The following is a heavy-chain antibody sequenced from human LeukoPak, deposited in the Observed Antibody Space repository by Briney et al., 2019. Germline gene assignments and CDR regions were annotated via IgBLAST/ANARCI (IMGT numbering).Heavy chain of an antibody. CDR1: GFTFSSYP. J-gene: IGHJ4*02. V-gene: IGHV3-30-3*01. CDR3: ARPQYSTSWYEGIDY. CDR2: ISYDGSNT. D-gene: IGHD6-13*01. Sequence: GGSLRLSCEASGFTFSSYPMHWIRQAPGKGLECVALISYDGSNTYYAGSVKGRFTISRDNSKNTLYLQMNSLRTEDTAVYYCARPQYSTSWYEGIDYWGQGNLVTVSS.